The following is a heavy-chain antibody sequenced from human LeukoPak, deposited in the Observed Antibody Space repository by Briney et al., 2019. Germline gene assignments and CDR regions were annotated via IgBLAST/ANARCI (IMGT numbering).Heavy chain of an antibody. V-gene: IGHV4-59*01. J-gene: IGHJ3*02. CDR3: ARGSPSWFGELSSDNAFDI. Sequence: SETLSPTCTVSGGSISSYYWSWIRQPPGKGLEWIGYIYYSGSTNYNPSLKSRVTISVDTSKNQFSLKLSSVTAADMAVYYCARGSPSWFGELSSDNAFDIWGQGTMVTVSS. CDR2: IYYSGST. D-gene: IGHD3-10*01. CDR1: GGSISSYY.